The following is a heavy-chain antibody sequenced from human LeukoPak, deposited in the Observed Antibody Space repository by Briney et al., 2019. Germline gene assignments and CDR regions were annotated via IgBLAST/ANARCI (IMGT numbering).Heavy chain of an antibody. CDR1: GYTFTVYY. Sequence: ASVTVSFKASGYTFTVYYMHWVRQAPGQGKEGMGWINPNSGGTNYSQKFQGRVTITRDTANSTAYMEVSRLRAGDTDGDECERLCRITIFGVVLPHSNDAFDIWCQGTMVTVSS. CDR3: ERLCRITIFGVVLPHSNDAFDI. D-gene: IGHD3-3*01. V-gene: IGHV1-2*02. CDR2: INPNSGGT. J-gene: IGHJ3*02.